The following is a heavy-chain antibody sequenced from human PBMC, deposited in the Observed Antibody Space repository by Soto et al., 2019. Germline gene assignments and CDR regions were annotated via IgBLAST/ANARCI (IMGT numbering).Heavy chain of an antibody. J-gene: IGHJ5*02. CDR1: GGTFSSYA. D-gene: IGHD2-2*01. CDR3: ARGRDGDQLHHGVWCDP. CDR2: IIPIFGTA. Sequence: QVQLVQSGAEVKKPGSSVKVSCKASGGTFSSYAISWVRQAPGQGLEWMGGIIPIFGTANYAQKFQGRVTITADESTSTANMALSSLRSKDTAMYYCARGRDGDQLHHGVWCDPGGQGTLVTVSS. V-gene: IGHV1-69*12.